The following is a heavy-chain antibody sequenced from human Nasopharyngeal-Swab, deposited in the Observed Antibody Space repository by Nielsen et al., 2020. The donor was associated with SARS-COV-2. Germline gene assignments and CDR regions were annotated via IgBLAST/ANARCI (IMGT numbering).Heavy chain of an antibody. J-gene: IGHJ4*02. CDR3: AKDTGFDY. CDR1: GFPFSTSA. CDR2: ISGRGGT. Sequence: GESLKISCAVSGFPFSTSAMSWVRQVPGKGLEWVSAISGRGGTFYADSVQGRFSISRDTSKNTLYLQMNSLRAEDTGIYYCAKDTGFDYWGQGTQVTVSS. V-gene: IGHV3-23*01. D-gene: IGHD2-8*02.